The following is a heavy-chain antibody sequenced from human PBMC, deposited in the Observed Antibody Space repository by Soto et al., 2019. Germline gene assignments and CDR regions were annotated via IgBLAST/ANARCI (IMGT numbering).Heavy chain of an antibody. V-gene: IGHV1-8*01. CDR3: ARGEPGYCSGGSCYSGSGAFDI. J-gene: IGHJ3*02. D-gene: IGHD2-15*01. Sequence: GASVKVSCKASGYTFTSYDINWVRQATEQGLEWMGWMNPNSGNPGYAQKFQGRVTMTRNTSISTAYMVLSSLRSEDTAVYYCARGEPGYCSGGSCYSGSGAFDIWGQGTMVTVSS. CDR2: MNPNSGNP. CDR1: GYTFTSYD.